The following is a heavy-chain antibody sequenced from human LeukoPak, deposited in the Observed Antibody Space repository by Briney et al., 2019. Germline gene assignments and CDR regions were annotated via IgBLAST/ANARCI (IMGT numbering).Heavy chain of an antibody. Sequence: GGSLRLSCAASGFTVSSNYMSWVRQAPGKGLEWVSFIGSSSRYIYYADSVKGRFTISRDDAKNSLYLQMNSLRAEDTAVYYCARDVGSGSYSASDYWGQGTLVTVSS. CDR3: ARDVGSGSYSASDY. J-gene: IGHJ4*02. V-gene: IGHV3-21*01. CDR1: GFTVSSNY. D-gene: IGHD3-10*01. CDR2: IGSSSRYI.